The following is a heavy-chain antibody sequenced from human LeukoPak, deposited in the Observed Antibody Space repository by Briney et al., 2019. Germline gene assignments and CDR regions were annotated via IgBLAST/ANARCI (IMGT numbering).Heavy chain of an antibody. Sequence: GGSLRLSCAASGFTFDDYGMSWVRQAPGKGLEWVSGINWNGGSTGYADSVKGRFTISRDNAKNSLYLQMNSLRAEDTALYYCAGTGGSSSWFYYYYMDVWGKGTTVTVSS. CDR1: GFTFDDYG. CDR3: AGTGGSSSWFYYYYMDV. CDR2: INWNGGST. J-gene: IGHJ6*03. D-gene: IGHD6-13*01. V-gene: IGHV3-20*04.